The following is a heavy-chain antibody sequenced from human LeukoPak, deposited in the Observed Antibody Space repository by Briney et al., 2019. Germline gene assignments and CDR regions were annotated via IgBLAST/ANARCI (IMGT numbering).Heavy chain of an antibody. CDR2: IYYSGSS. D-gene: IGHD6-13*01. V-gene: IGHV4-59*01. Sequence: SETLSLTCNVSGGSISGYHWSWIRQPPGKGLEWLGYIYYSGSSNYNPSLKSRVTISADTSKNQFSLKLSSVTAEDTAVYYCARDWRRRFSSSWYSWFDPWGQGTLVTVSS. CDR1: GGSISGYH. J-gene: IGHJ5*02. CDR3: ARDWRRRFSSSWYSWFDP.